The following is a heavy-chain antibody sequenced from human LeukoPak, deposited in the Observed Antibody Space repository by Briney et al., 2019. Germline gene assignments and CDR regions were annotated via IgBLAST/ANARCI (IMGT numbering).Heavy chain of an antibody. CDR3: ARPGGVNDAFDI. CDR1: GGSISSYY. D-gene: IGHD3-3*01. CDR2: IYYSGST. V-gene: IGHV4-59*08. J-gene: IGHJ3*02. Sequence: SETLSLTCTVSGGSISSYYWSWIRQPPGKGLEWIWYIYYSGSTNYNPSLKSRVTISVDTSKNQFSLKLSSVTAADTSVYYCARPGGVNDAFDIWGQGTMVTVSS.